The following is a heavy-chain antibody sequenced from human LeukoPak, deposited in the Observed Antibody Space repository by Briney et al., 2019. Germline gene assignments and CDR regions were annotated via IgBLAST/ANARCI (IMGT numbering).Heavy chain of an antibody. V-gene: IGHV3-74*01. CDR3: ARGTHLWFGDLVHY. CDR2: INSDGSST. D-gene: IGHD3-10*01. J-gene: IGHJ4*02. CDR1: GFTFSSYW. Sequence: GGSLRLSCAASGFTFSSYWMHWVRQAPGKGLVWVSRINSDGSSTSYADSVKGRFTISRDNAKNTLYLQMNSLRAEDMAVYYCARGTHLWFGDLVHYWGQGTLVTVSS.